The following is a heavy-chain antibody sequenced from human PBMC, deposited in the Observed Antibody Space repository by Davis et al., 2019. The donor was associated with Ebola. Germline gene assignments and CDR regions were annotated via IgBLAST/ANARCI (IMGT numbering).Heavy chain of an antibody. Sequence: GGSLRLSCAASGFTFSSYGMHWVRQAPGKGLEWVAVISYDGSNKYYADSVKGRFTISRDNAKSSLYLQMNSLRAEDTAVYYCVRDWDGSGSFDYWGQGTLVTVSS. CDR1: GFTFSSYG. CDR2: ISYDGSNK. J-gene: IGHJ4*02. CDR3: VRDWDGSGSFDY. D-gene: IGHD1-26*01. V-gene: IGHV3-30*03.